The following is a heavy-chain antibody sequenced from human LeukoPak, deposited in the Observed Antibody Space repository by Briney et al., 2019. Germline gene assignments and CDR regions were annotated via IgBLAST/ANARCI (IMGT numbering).Heavy chain of an antibody. CDR2: ISGSGDGT. CDR1: VVTFRNYA. Sequence: PGGSLRLSCAASVVTFRNYAMSWVRQAPGKGLEWVSSISGSGDGTYYADFLKGRFSISRDNSKNTLSLQMNSLRADDTAIYFCAKEKGIAPASPEFDYWGQGTLVTVSS. CDR3: AKEKGIAPASPEFDY. D-gene: IGHD6-13*01. J-gene: IGHJ4*02. V-gene: IGHV3-23*01.